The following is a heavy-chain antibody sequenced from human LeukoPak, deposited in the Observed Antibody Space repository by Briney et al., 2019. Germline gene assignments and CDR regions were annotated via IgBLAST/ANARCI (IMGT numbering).Heavy chain of an antibody. CDR1: GFTFSSYG. CDR3: ARDSGSYSYYYYGMDV. V-gene: IGHV3-30*03. D-gene: IGHD1-26*01. CDR2: ISYDGSNK. Sequence: GGSLRLSCAASGFTFSSYGMHWVRQAPGKGLEWVAVISYDGSNKDYADSVKGRFTISRDNSKNTLYLQMNSLRAEDTAVYYCARDSGSYSYYYYGMDVWGQGTTVTVSS. J-gene: IGHJ6*02.